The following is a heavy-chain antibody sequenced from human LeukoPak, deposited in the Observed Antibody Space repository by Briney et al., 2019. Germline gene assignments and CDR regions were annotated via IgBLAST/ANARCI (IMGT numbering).Heavy chain of an antibody. J-gene: IGHJ4*02. CDR2: IYYSGST. Sequence: SETLSLTCTVSGGSISSYYWSWIRQPPGKGLEWIGYIYYSGSTNYNPSLKSRVTTSVDTSKNQFSLKLSSVTAADTAVYYCARGGGRGIDYWGQGTLVTVSS. V-gene: IGHV4-59*08. CDR3: ARGGGRGIDY. D-gene: IGHD3-16*01. CDR1: GGSISSYY.